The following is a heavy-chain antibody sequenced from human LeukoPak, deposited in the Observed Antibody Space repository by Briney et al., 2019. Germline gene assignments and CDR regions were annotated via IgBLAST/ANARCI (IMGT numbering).Heavy chain of an antibody. J-gene: IGHJ4*02. CDR2: IHYSGST. CDR3: ARLFGYTYGFGDY. V-gene: IGHV4-59*08. Sequence: SETLSLTCTVSGDSISSYYWSWIRQPPGKGLEWIGYIHYSGSTNYNPSLKSRVTMSVDTSKNQFSLKLSSVTAADTAVYYCARLFGYTYGFGDYWGQGTLVSVSS. D-gene: IGHD5-18*01. CDR1: GDSISSYY.